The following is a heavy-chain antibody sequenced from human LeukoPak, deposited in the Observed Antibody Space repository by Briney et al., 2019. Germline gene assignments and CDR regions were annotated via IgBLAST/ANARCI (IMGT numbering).Heavy chain of an antibody. D-gene: IGHD6-13*01. J-gene: IGHJ6*03. CDR2: IKQDGSEK. V-gene: IGHV3-7*01. CDR1: GFTFSSYW. Sequence: GGSLRLSCAASGFTFSSYWMSWVRQAPGKGLEWVANIKQDGSEKYYVDSVKGRFTISRDNAKNSLYLQMNSLSAEDTAVYYCARSSSSWRRVYFYYYIDVWGTGTTVTVSS. CDR3: ARSSSSWRRVYFYYYIDV.